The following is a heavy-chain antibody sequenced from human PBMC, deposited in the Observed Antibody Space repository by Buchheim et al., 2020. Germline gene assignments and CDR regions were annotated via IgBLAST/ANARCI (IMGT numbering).Heavy chain of an antibody. CDR3: ARRRRCGGDCYTFDF. Sequence: VQLQESGPGLVKPSETLSLTCYVSGDSVSSGTFYWSWVRRPPGKGLEWIGYVFYSGSTNYNPSLKSRVSISLPMSQNQFSLKLDSVTAADTAVYYCARRRRCGGDCYTFDFWGQGTL. CDR2: VFYSGST. CDR1: GDSVSSGTFY. J-gene: IGHJ4*02. V-gene: IGHV4-61*01. D-gene: IGHD2-21*02.